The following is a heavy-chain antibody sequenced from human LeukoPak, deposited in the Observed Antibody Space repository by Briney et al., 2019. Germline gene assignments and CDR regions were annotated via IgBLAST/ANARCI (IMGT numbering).Heavy chain of an antibody. CDR3: ARSTGMRAFEY. Sequence: ASVKVSCKASGYTFSNHNMDWVRQAPGQGLEWMGWINTNTGNPTYAQGFTGRFVFSLDTSVSTAYLQISNLKAEDTAVYYCARSTGMRAFEYWGQGTLVTVSS. CDR1: GYTFSNHN. V-gene: IGHV7-4-1*02. CDR2: INTNTGNP. D-gene: IGHD3-9*01. J-gene: IGHJ4*02.